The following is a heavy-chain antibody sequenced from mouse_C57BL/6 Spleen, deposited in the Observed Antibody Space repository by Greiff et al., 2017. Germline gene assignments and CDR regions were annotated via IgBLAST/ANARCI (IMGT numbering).Heavy chain of an antibody. D-gene: IGHD3-2*02. CDR3: TGTAQVSGAMDY. V-gene: IGHV1-15*01. J-gene: IGHJ4*01. Sequence: QVQLKQSGAELVRPGASVTLSCKASGYTFTDYEMHWVKQTPVHGLEWIGAIDPETGGTAYNQKFKGKAILTADKSSSTAYMELRSLTSEDSAVYYCTGTAQVSGAMDYWGQGTSVTVSS. CDR2: IDPETGGT. CDR1: GYTFTDYE.